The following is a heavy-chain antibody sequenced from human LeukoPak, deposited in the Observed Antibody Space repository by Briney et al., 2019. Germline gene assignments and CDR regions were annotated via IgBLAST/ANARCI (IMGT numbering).Heavy chain of an antibody. J-gene: IGHJ2*01. Sequence: PSETLSLTCAVYGGSFSGYYWSWIRQPPGKGLEWIGEINHSGSTNYNPSLKSRVTISVDTSKNQFSLKLSSVTAADTAVYYCARRRAYYDILTGQTKDWYFDLWGRGTLVTVSS. D-gene: IGHD3-9*01. CDR1: GGSFSGYY. CDR3: ARRRAYYDILTGQTKDWYFDL. CDR2: INHSGST. V-gene: IGHV4-34*01.